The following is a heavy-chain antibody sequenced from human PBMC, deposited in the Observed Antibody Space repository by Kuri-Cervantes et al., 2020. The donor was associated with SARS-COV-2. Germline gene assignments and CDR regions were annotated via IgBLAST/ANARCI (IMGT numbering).Heavy chain of an antibody. V-gene: IGHV4-38-2*01. CDR2: IYHSGST. CDR1: GYSISSGYY. CDR3: ARATRGYSYGSFDY. Sequence: SETLSLTCAVSGYSISSGYYWGWIRQPPGKGLEWIGSIYHSGSTNYNPSLKSRVTISVDKSKNQFSLKLSSVTAADTAVYYCARATRGYSYGSFDYWGQGTLVTVSS. D-gene: IGHD5-18*01. J-gene: IGHJ4*02.